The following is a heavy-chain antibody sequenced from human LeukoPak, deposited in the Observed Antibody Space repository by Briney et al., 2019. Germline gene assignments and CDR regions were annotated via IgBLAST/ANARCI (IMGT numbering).Heavy chain of an antibody. CDR1: GFPFGDFA. V-gene: IGHV3-23*01. J-gene: IGHJ3*01. Sequence: GGSLRLSCAASGFPFGDFAMTWVRQVPGGGLQWVSTTTRSGQNTYYADSVKGRFTISRDDYKGMLYLQMNSLRAEDAAMYYCVKDDYCSISDCVIDALVVWGQGTVVTVSS. CDR2: TTRSGQNT. CDR3: VKDDYCSISDCVIDALVV. D-gene: IGHD4-11*01.